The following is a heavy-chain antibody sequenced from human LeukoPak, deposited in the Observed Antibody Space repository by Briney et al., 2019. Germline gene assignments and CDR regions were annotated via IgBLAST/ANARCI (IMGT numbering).Heavy chain of an antibody. V-gene: IGHV1-18*01. Sequence: ASVMVSCKASGYTFTSYGISWVRQAPGQGLEWMGWISAYNGNTNYAQKLQGRVTMTTDTSTSTAYMELRSLRSDDTAVYYCARLAGYSYYYYYGMDVWGQGTTVTVSS. J-gene: IGHJ6*02. CDR3: ARLAGYSYYYYYGMDV. CDR2: ISAYNGNT. CDR1: GYTFTSYG. D-gene: IGHD3-9*01.